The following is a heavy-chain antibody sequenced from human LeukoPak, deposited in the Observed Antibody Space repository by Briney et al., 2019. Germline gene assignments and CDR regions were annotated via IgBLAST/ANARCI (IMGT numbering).Heavy chain of an antibody. CDR3: ARDEMSWFDP. J-gene: IGHJ5*02. CDR2: IKQDGSEK. V-gene: IGHV3-7*01. Sequence: GGSLRLSCAAAGFTVSTSAMSWVRQAPGKGLEWVANIKQDGSEKYYVDSVKGRFTISRDNAKNSLYLQMNSLRAEDTAVYYCARDEMSWFDPWGQGTLVTVSS. CDR1: GFTVSTSA.